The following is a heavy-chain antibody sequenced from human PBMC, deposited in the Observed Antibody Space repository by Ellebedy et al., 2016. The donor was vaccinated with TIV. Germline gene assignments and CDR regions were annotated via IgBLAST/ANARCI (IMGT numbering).Heavy chain of an antibody. Sequence: GESLKISXAASGFTFSTYAMHWVRQAPGKVLEWVAVISHDGTKKYYADSVKGRCTISRDNSGNTLYLQMNSLRAEDTAVYYCAKARGSSVIDYNYFGMDVWGHGTTVTVSS. V-gene: IGHV3-30*04. J-gene: IGHJ6*02. CDR3: AKARGSSVIDYNYFGMDV. CDR2: ISHDGTKK. D-gene: IGHD2-21*01. CDR1: GFTFSTYA.